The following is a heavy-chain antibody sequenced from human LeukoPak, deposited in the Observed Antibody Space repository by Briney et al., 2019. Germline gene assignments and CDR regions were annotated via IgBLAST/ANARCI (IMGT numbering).Heavy chain of an antibody. D-gene: IGHD5-24*01. V-gene: IGHV1-24*01. CDR2: FDPEDGET. Sequence: ASVKVSCKVSGYPLTELSMHWVRQAPGKGLEWMGGFDPEDGETIYAQKFQGRVTMTEDTSTDTAYMELSSLRSEDTAVYYCATGEMATIFSPLDYWGQGTLVTVSS. J-gene: IGHJ4*02. CDR1: GYPLTELS. CDR3: ATGEMATIFSPLDY.